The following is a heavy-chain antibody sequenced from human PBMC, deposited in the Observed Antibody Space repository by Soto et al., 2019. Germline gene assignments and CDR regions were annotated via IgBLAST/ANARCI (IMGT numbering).Heavy chain of an antibody. J-gene: IGHJ2*01. CDR3: ASEYSSGWYGTKEPNWYFDL. V-gene: IGHV4-39*01. CDR1: GGSISSSSYY. D-gene: IGHD6-19*01. CDR2: IYYSGST. Sequence: SETLSLTCTVSGGSISSSSYYWGWIRQPPGKGLEWIGSIYYSGSTYYNPSLKSRVTISVDTSKNQFSLKLSSVTAADTAVYYCASEYSSGWYGTKEPNWYFDLWGRGTLVTVSS.